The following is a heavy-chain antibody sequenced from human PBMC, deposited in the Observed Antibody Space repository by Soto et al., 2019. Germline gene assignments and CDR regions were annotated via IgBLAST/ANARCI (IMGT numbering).Heavy chain of an antibody. CDR3: ARDQLTTGYYYYYYGMDV. Sequence: QVQLVESGGGVVQPGRSLRLSCAASGFTFSSYAMHWVRQAPGKGLEWVAVISYDGSNKYYADSVKGRFTISRDNSKNTLYLQMNSLRAEDTAVYYCARDQLTTGYYYYYYGMDVWGQGTTVTVS. CDR1: GFTFSSYA. D-gene: IGHD4-4*01. V-gene: IGHV3-30-3*01. J-gene: IGHJ6*02. CDR2: ISYDGSNK.